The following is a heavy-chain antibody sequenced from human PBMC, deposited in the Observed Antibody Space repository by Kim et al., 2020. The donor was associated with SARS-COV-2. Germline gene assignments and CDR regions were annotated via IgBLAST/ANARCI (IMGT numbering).Heavy chain of an antibody. CDR2: ITKSGRA. J-gene: IGHJ6*02. CDR3: TCTAYVVRNGMDV. D-gene: IGHD3-10*01. Sequence: GGSLRLSCGGSGLTLGPYEINWVRQAPGKGLEWVSYITKSGRAYYADSVRGRFVISRDDAKNQVFLEMGGPRPEDTAVYFCTCTAYVVRNGMDVWGQGTTITVSS. V-gene: IGHV3-48*03. CDR1: GLTLGPYE.